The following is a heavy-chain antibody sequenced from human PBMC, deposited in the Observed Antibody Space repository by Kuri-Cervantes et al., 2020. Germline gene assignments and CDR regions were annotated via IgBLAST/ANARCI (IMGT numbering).Heavy chain of an antibody. CDR3: ARVDGASYGFNDY. D-gene: IGHD5-18*01. CDR2: INHSGST. CDR1: GGPFSGYY. V-gene: IGHV4-34*01. Sequence: SETLPLTCAVYGGPFSGYYWSWIRQPPGKGLEWIGEINHSGSTNYNPSLKSRVTISVDTSKNQFSLKLSSVTAADTAVYYCARVDGASYGFNDYWGQGTLVTVSS. J-gene: IGHJ4*02.